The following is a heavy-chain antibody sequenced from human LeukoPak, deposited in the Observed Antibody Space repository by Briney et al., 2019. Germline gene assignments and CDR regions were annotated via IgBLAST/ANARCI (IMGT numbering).Heavy chain of an antibody. CDR1: GYSFTSYW. Sequence: GESLKISCKGSGYSFTSYWIGWVRQMPGKGLEWMGIIYPGDSDTRYSPSFQGQVTTSADKSISTAYLQWSSLKASDTAMYYCARQPTTYYYGSGSPFDIWGQGSMVTVSS. CDR3: ARQPTTYYYGSGSPFDI. J-gene: IGHJ3*02. CDR2: IYPGDSDT. D-gene: IGHD3-10*01. V-gene: IGHV5-51*01.